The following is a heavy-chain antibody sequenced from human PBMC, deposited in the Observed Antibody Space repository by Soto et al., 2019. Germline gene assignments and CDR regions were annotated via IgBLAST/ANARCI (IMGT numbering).Heavy chain of an antibody. D-gene: IGHD2-2*01. Sequence: GGSLRLSCTASGFTFGDYAMRWFRQAPGRGLEWVGFIRSKAYGGTTEYAASVKGRFTISRDDSKSIAYLQMNSLRAEDTAVYYCARGSSTSGGPYYYYYYYMDVWGKGTTVTVSS. CDR3: ARGSSTSGGPYYYYYYYMDV. V-gene: IGHV3-49*03. CDR1: GFTFGDYA. CDR2: IRSKAYGGTT. J-gene: IGHJ6*03.